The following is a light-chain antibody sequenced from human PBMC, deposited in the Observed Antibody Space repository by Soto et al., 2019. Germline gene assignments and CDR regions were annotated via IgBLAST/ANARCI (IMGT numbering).Light chain of an antibody. Sequence: QSALTQPASVSGSPGQSITLSCTGSSSDIGGYDFVSWYQQHPGKAPKLLIYEVSRRPSGVSDRFSGSKSGNTASLTISGLQAEDEADYYCSSYIIGSNFGVFGAGTKLTVL. CDR2: EVS. J-gene: IGLJ1*01. V-gene: IGLV2-14*01. CDR3: SSYIIGSNFGV. CDR1: SSDIGGYDF.